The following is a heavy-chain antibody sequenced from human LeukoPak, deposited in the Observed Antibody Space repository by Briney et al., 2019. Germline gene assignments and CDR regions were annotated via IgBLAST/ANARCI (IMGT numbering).Heavy chain of an antibody. CDR3: AKSLRFLHGGSGSYYEVDY. J-gene: IGHJ4*02. CDR2: ISYDGSNK. CDR1: GGSFSGYS. Sequence: LSLTCAVYGGSFSGYSWSWIRQPPGKGLEWVAVISYDGSNKYYADSVKGRFTISRDNSKNTLYLQMNSLRAEDTAVYYCAKSLRFLHGGSGSYYEVDYWGQGTLVTVSS. V-gene: IGHV3-30*18. D-gene: IGHD1-26*01.